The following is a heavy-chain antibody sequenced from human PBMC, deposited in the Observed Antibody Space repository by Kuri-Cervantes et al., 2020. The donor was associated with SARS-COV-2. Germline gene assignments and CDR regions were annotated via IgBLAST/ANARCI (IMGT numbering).Heavy chain of an antibody. Sequence: SETLSLTCTVSGDSISSSSYYWGWIRQPPGKGLEWIGTIYYSGSTDYNPSLKSRVTISVDTSKNQFSLKLRSVTATDTAVYYCARLFSPWSVVGDDWGQGTLVTVSS. CDR2: IYYSGST. J-gene: IGHJ4*02. D-gene: IGHD1-1*01. CDR3: ARLFSPWSVVGDD. CDR1: GDSISSSSYY. V-gene: IGHV4-39*01.